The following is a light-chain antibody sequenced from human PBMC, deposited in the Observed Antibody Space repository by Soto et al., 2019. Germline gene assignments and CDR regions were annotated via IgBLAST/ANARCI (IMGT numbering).Light chain of an antibody. CDR2: STN. CDR3: VLYMGSGIPWV. V-gene: IGLV8-61*01. J-gene: IGLJ3*02. Sequence: QAVVTQEPSLSVSPGGTVTLTCGLSSGSVSTSFYPGWYQQTPGQAPRTLIYSTNTRSTGVPDRFSGSILGNKAALTITGAQTDDECDYYCVLYMGSGIPWVFGGGTKVTVL. CDR1: SGSVSTSFY.